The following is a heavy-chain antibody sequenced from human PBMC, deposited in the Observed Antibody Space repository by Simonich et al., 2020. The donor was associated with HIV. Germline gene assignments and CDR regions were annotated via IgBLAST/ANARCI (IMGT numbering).Heavy chain of an antibody. V-gene: IGHV1-18*01. CDR1: GYTFTNYG. CDR2: IRTYNGNT. Sequence: QVQLVQSGAEGKKPGASVKVSCKASGYTFTNYGISWVRQAPGQGLEWMGWIRTYNGNTNYTQKVHGRVTMTTDTSTSTASMELRSLRSDATAVYYCARGNPFYDYWGQGTLVTVSS. D-gene: IGHD3-16*01. CDR3: ARGNPFYDY. J-gene: IGHJ4*02.